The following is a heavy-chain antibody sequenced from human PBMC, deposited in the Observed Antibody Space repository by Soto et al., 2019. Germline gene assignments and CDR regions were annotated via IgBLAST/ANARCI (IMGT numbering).Heavy chain of an antibody. CDR3: ARDWSYPSGGIDY. J-gene: IGHJ4*02. V-gene: IGHV1-18*01. D-gene: IGHD6-25*01. Sequence: QVQLVQSGAEVKKPGASVTVSCKASGYSFSNYGISWVRQAPGQGLECVGWISPYSGNTNSAQRFRGRVSLTTDTSTSTAYMELRGLTSDETAVYYCARDWSYPSGGIDYWGQGTLVTVSS. CDR2: ISPYSGNT. CDR1: GYSFSNYG.